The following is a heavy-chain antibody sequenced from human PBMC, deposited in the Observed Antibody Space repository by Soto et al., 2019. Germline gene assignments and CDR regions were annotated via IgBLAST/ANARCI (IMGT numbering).Heavy chain of an antibody. CDR2: ISSNGGST. D-gene: IGHD6-13*01. Sequence: GGSLRLSCAASGFTFSSYAMHWVRQAPGKGLEYVSAISSNGGSTYYANSVKGRFTISRDNSKNTLYLQMGSLRAEDMAVYYCARDLLRGRHLAAAGMDAFDIWGQGTMVTVSS. CDR1: GFTFSSYA. J-gene: IGHJ3*02. V-gene: IGHV3-64*01. CDR3: ARDLLRGRHLAAAGMDAFDI.